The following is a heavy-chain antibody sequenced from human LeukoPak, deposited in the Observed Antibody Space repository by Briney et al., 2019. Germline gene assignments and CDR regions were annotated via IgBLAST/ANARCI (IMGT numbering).Heavy chain of an antibody. J-gene: IGHJ6*03. V-gene: IGHV1-2*02. D-gene: IGHD3-10*01. CDR3: AREGRYYGSGSYYYYYYYMDV. CDR1: GYTFTGYY. CDR2: INPNSGGT. Sequence: ASGKVSCKASGYTFTGYYMHWVRQAPGQGLEWMGLINPNSGGTNYAQKFQGRVTMTRDTSISTAYMELSRLRTDDTAVYYCAREGRYYGSGSYYYYYYYMDVWGKGTTVTISS.